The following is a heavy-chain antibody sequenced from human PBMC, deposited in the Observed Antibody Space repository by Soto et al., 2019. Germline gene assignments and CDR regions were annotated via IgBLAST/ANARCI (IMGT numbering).Heavy chain of an antibody. CDR3: ARAIGPGYDSSGYYFRSYYFDY. V-gene: IGHV4-31*03. Sequence: SETLSLTCTVSGGSISSGGYYWSWIRQHPGKGLEWIGYIYYSGSTYYNPSLKSRVTISVDTSKNQFSLKLSSVTAADTAVYYCARAIGPGYDSSGYYFRSYYFDYWGKGTLVTVSS. CDR1: GGSISSGGYY. J-gene: IGHJ4*02. CDR2: IYYSGST. D-gene: IGHD3-22*01.